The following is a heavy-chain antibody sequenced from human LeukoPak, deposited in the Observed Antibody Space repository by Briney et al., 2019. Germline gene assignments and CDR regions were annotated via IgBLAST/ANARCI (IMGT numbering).Heavy chain of an antibody. CDR1: GASIISDTYY. D-gene: IGHD3-9*01. J-gene: IGHJ4*02. CDR2: IYYSGST. CDR3: ARVAYDILTGYYTFDY. V-gene: IGHV4-39*07. Sequence: SETLSLTCTVSGASIISDTYYWGWIRQPPGKGLEWIGSIYYSGSTYYSPSLKSRVTISVDTSKNQFSLKLSSVTAADTAVYYCARVAYDILTGYYTFDYWGQGTLVTVSS.